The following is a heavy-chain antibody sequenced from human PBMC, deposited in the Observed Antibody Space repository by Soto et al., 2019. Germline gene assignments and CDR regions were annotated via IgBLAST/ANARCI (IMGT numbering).Heavy chain of an antibody. J-gene: IGHJ4*02. V-gene: IGHV4-34*01. CDR2: INHSGST. CDR1: GGSFSGYY. D-gene: IGHD6-6*01. CDR3: ARGGIADRPQYSFDY. Sequence: SETLSLTCAVYGGSFSGYYWSWIRQPPGKGLEWIGEINHSGSTNYNPSLKSRVTISVDTSKNQFSLELSSVTAADTAVYYCARGGIADRPQYSFDYWGREPWSPSPQ.